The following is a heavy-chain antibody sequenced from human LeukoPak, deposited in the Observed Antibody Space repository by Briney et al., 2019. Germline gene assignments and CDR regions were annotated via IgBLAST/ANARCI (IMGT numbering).Heavy chain of an antibody. CDR3: TRDRSRAEDY. D-gene: IGHD1-14*01. Sequence: GGSLRLSCAASGFTFSGHWMSWVRQAPGKGLEWVANINQGGSDKYYVDSVKGRFTISRDNANNLLYLQMNSLRGEDTAVYYCTRDRSRAEDYWGQGTLVTVSS. CDR2: INQGGSDK. J-gene: IGHJ4*02. V-gene: IGHV3-7*01. CDR1: GFTFSGHW.